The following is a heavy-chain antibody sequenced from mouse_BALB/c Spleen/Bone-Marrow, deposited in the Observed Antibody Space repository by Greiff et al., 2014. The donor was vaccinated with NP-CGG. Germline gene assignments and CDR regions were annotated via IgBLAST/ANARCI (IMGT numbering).Heavy chain of an antibody. D-gene: IGHD1-2*01. CDR2: IYPGSGST. CDR3: TPRLRY. Sequence: LQQPGSELVRPRASVKLSCKASGYTFTSYWMHWVKQRPGQGLEWIGNIYPGSGSTNYDEKFKSKATLTVDTSSSTAYMQHSSVTSEDSAVYYCTPRLRYWGQGTTLTVSS. CDR1: GYTFTSYW. J-gene: IGHJ2*01. V-gene: IGHV1S22*01.